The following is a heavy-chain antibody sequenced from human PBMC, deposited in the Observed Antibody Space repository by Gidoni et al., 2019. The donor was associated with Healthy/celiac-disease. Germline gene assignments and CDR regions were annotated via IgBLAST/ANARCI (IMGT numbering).Heavy chain of an antibody. V-gene: IGHV3-9*01. D-gene: IGHD1-26*01. Sequence: EVQLVESGGGVVQPGRSLRLSCAASGFTFDDYAMHWVRQAPGQGLEWVSGISWNSGSIGYADSVKGRFTLSRDNAKNSLYLQMNSLRAEDTALYYCAKGVGATSKGSDYWGQGTLVTVSS. CDR1: GFTFDDYA. J-gene: IGHJ4*02. CDR2: ISWNSGSI. CDR3: AKGVGATSKGSDY.